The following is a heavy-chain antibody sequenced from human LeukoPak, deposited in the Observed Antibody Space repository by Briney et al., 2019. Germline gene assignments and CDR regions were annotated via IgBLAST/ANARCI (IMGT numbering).Heavy chain of an antibody. J-gene: IGHJ4*02. CDR1: GFTFSAYW. D-gene: IGHD3-22*01. CDR2: IKQDGGET. Sequence: GGSLRLSCAASGFTFSAYWMSWVRQVPRKGLEWVANIKQDGGETYYVDSVKGRFTISRDNAKNSLYLQLNSLRVEDTAVYYCARDKGDYHTSGSFFVFGGQGALVTVSS. V-gene: IGHV3-7*03. CDR3: ARDKGDYHTSGSFFVF.